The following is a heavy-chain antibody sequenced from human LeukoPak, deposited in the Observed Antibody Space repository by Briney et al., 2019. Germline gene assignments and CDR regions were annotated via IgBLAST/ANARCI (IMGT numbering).Heavy chain of an antibody. D-gene: IGHD1-26*01. J-gene: IGHJ4*02. CDR2: ISGSGGST. V-gene: IGHV3-23*01. Sequence: GGSLRLSCAASGFSFSTYAMNWVRQGPGKGLEWVSVISGSGGSTYYADSVKGRFTISRDNSKNTLYLQMNSLRAEDTAIYYCAKEYGGSYRTFDYWGQGTLVTVSS. CDR1: GFSFSTYA. CDR3: AKEYGGSYRTFDY.